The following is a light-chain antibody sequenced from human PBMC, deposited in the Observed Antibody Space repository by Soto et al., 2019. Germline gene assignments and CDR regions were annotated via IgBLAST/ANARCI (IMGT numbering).Light chain of an antibody. CDR1: QSLSTF. J-gene: IGKJ1*01. CDR2: AAS. CDR3: QSYNDWPFA. V-gene: IGKV3-15*01. Sequence: EIVLTQSPGTLSVSPGERVTISCRASQSLSTFLAWYQQKPGQAPRLLIYAASTKASGIPARFSGSGSATDFTLTISSLQSEDSAVYYCQSYNDWPFAFGQGTKVEIK.